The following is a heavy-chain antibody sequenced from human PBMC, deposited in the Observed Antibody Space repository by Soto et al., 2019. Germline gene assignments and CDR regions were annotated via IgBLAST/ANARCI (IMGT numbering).Heavy chain of an antibody. CDR2: IDPSDSYT. Sequence: GESLKISCKGSGYSFTSYWISWVRQMPGKGLEWMGRIDPSDSYTNYSPSFQGHVTISADKSISTAYLQWSSLKASDTAMYYCAKQQVRRPPPPYYYGMDVWGQGTTVTVSS. CDR1: GYSFTSYW. J-gene: IGHJ6*02. CDR3: AKQQVRRPPPPYYYGMDV. V-gene: IGHV5-10-1*01. D-gene: IGHD6-13*01.